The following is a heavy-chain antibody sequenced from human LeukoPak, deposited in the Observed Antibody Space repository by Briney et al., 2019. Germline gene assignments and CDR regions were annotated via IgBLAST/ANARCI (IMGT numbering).Heavy chain of an antibody. CDR3: AKDRIDRVTQV. D-gene: IGHD2-21*02. CDR1: GFTFSSYE. CDR2: ISGSGDTT. J-gene: IGHJ4*02. V-gene: IGHV3-23*01. Sequence: GGSLRLSCAASGFTFSSYEMNWVRQAPGKGLEWVSGISGSGDTTDYADSVKGRFTISRDNSRNTLSLQLNSLRAEDTAVYYCAKDRIDRVTQVWGQGTLVTVSS.